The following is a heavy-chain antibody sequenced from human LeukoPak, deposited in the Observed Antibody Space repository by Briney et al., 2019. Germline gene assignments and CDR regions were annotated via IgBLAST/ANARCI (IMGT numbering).Heavy chain of an antibody. CDR2: IRSSSSNI. V-gene: IGHV3-48*01. J-gene: IGHJ4*02. Sequence: GGSLRLSCAASGFTFSSYSMNWVRQAPGKGLEWVSYIRSSSSNIYYASSVKGRFTISRNNAKNSLYLQMNSLRAEDTAVYYCARAGGSYYVDYWGQGTLVTVSS. CDR1: GFTFSSYS. D-gene: IGHD1-26*01. CDR3: ARAGGSYYVDY.